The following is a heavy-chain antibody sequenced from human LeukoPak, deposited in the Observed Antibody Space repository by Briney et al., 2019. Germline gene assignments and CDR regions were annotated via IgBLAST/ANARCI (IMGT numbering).Heavy chain of an antibody. CDR3: ARVQRELMWYYFDY. V-gene: IGHV3-20*04. J-gene: IGHJ4*02. Sequence: PGGSLRLSCAASGFTFGNSWVHWVRQAPGKGLVWVSGINWNGGSTGYADSVKGRFTISRDNAKNSLYLQMNSLRVEDTALYYCARVQRELMWYYFDYWGQGTLVTVSS. CDR2: INWNGGST. CDR1: GFTFGNSW. D-gene: IGHD1-1*01.